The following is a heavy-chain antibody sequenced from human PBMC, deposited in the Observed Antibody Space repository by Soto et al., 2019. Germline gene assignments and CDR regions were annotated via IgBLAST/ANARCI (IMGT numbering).Heavy chain of an antibody. J-gene: IGHJ4*02. CDR2: INSGASTT. V-gene: IGHV3-74*01. Sequence: GGSLRLSCAASGFTFSSSWMHWVRQAPGKGLVWVSRINSGASTTNYADSVKGRFTISRDNAKNTLYLHMDSLTADDTAVYYCARGPTGWFGYDYWGQGTLVTVSS. CDR3: ARGPTGWFGYDY. D-gene: IGHD3-10*01. CDR1: GFTFSSSW.